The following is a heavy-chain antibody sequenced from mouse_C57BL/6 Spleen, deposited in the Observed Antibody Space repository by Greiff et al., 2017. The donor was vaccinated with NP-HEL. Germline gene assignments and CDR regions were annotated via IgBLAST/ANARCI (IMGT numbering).Heavy chain of an antibody. V-gene: IGHV5-9-1*02. CDR2: ISSGGDYI. J-gene: IGHJ4*01. CDR3: TRAYGSYAMDY. CDR1: GFTFSSYA. D-gene: IGHD1-1*01. Sequence: EVKLVESGEGLVKPGGSLKLSCAASGFTFSSYAMSWVRQTPEKRLEWVAYISSGGDYIYYADTVKGRFTISRDNARNTLYLQMSSLKSEDTAMYYCTRAYGSYAMDYWGQGTSVTVSS.